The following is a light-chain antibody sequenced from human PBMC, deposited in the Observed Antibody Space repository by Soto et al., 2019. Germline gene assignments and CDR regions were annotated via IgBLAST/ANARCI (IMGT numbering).Light chain of an antibody. Sequence: DIQMTQSPSAMSASVGDRVTITCPASQGISHYLTWFQQKPGKVPKRLIYDASSLQSGVPSRFSGNGSGTEFTRTIISLQPEDSATCYCLQHNNYPWTFGHGTRVEIK. CDR3: LQHNNYPWT. CDR2: DAS. V-gene: IGKV1-17*03. CDR1: QGISHY. J-gene: IGKJ1*01.